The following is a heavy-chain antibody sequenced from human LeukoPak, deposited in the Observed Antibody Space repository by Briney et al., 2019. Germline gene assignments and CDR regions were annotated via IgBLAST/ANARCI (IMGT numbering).Heavy chain of an antibody. CDR1: GFTFSNYA. Sequence: PGASLRLFCVRSGFTFSNYAMSWVRQAPGKGLEWVSAISGSGGATYYAASVKGRFTISRDNSKNTLYLQMNSLRAEDTAVYYCTKDCSFWGQGTLVTVSS. CDR3: TKDCSF. D-gene: IGHD2-15*01. V-gene: IGHV3-23*01. CDR2: ISGSGGAT. J-gene: IGHJ4*02.